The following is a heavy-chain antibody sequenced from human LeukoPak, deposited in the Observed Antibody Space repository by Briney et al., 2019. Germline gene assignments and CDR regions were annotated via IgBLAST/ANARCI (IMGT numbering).Heavy chain of an antibody. CDR3: ARDEFWSGYYTGRYYYGMDV. Sequence: PGGSLRLSCAASGFTFSDYYMSWIRQAPGKGLEWVSYISSSGSTIYYADSVKGRFTISRDNAKNSLYLQMNSLRAEDTAVYYCARDEFWSGYYTGRYYYGMDVWGQGTTVTVSS. CDR1: GFTFSDYY. V-gene: IGHV3-11*04. J-gene: IGHJ6*02. D-gene: IGHD3-3*01. CDR2: ISSSGSTI.